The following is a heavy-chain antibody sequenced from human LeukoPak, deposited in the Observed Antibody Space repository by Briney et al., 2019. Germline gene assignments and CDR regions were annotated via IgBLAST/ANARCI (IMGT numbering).Heavy chain of an antibody. D-gene: IGHD1-26*01. Sequence: AGGSLRLSCAASGFTFSSYAMSWVRQAPGKGLEWVSAISGSGGGTYYGDSVKGRFTISRDNSKNTLCLQMNSLRAEDTAVYYCAKDIGSYSGYWGQGTLVTVSS. J-gene: IGHJ4*02. CDR2: ISGSGGGT. CDR3: AKDIGSYSGY. V-gene: IGHV3-23*01. CDR1: GFTFSSYA.